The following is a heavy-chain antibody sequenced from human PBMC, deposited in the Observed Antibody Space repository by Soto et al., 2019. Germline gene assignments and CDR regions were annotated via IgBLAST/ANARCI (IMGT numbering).Heavy chain of an antibody. J-gene: IGHJ2*01. CDR2: IDPSDSYT. CDR3: ARPSDYGSGSYDWYFDL. D-gene: IGHD3-10*01. Sequence: GESLKISCKGSGYSFTSYWISWVRQMPGKGLEWMGRIDPSDSYTNYSPSFQGHVTISADKSISTAYLQWSSLKASDTAMYYCARPSDYGSGSYDWYFDLWGRGTLGTVS. V-gene: IGHV5-10-1*01. CDR1: GYSFTSYW.